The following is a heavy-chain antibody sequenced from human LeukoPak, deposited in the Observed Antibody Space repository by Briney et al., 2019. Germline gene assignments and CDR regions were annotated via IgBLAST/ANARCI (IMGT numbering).Heavy chain of an antibody. Sequence: GGSLRLSCAASGFAVSSNYMNWVRQAPGKGLEWVSVLYPDGRTYYADSVKGRFTISRDVSKNTLFLQMTSLRAKDTAVYYCAKAKGWYGEGYFDYWGQGTLVTVSS. CDR2: LYPDGRT. V-gene: IGHV3-53*01. D-gene: IGHD3-10*01. CDR3: AKAKGWYGEGYFDY. J-gene: IGHJ4*02. CDR1: GFAVSSNY.